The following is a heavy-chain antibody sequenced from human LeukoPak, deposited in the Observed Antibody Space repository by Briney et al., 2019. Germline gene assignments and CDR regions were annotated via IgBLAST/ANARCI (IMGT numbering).Heavy chain of an antibody. V-gene: IGHV1-2*02. CDR3: ARPWPSWYNWFDP. CDR2: INPNSGGT. CDR1: GYTFTGYY. Sequence: ASVKVSCKASGYTFTGYYMHWVRQAPGQGLEWMGWINPNSGGTNYAQKFQGRVNMTRDTSISTAYMELSRLRSDDTAVYYCARPWPSWYNWFDPWGQGTLVTVSS. J-gene: IGHJ5*02.